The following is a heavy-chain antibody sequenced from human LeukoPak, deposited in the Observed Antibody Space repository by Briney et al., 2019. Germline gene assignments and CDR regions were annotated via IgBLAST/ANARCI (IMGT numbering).Heavy chain of an antibody. J-gene: IGHJ4*02. Sequence: GASVKVSCKASGYTFTSYYMHWVRQAPGQGLEWMEIINPSGGSTSYAQKFQGRVTMTRDTSTSTVYMELSSLRSEDTAVYYCARDLVIKGFDYWGQGTLVTVSS. CDR2: INPSGGST. D-gene: IGHD6-6*01. CDR3: ARDLVIKGFDY. CDR1: GYTFTSYY. V-gene: IGHV1-46*01.